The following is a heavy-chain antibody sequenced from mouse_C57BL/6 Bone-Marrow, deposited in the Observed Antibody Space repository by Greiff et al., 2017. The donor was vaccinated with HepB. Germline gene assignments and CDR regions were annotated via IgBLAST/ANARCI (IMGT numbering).Heavy chain of an antibody. V-gene: IGHV2-2*01. J-gene: IGHJ3*01. CDR1: GFSLTSYG. D-gene: IGHD3-2*02. CDR3: ARNEETAQATTWFAY. CDR2: IWSGGST. Sequence: VQGVESGPGLVQPSQSLSITCTVSGFSLTSYGVHWVRQSPGKGLEWLGVIWSGGSTDYNAAFISRLSISKDNSKSQVFFKMNSLQADDTAIYYCARNEETAQATTWFAYWGQGTLVTVSA.